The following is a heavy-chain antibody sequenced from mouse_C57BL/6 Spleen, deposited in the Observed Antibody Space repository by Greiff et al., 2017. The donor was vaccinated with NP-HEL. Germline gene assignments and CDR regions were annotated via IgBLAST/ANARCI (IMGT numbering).Heavy chain of an antibody. CDR2: IDPENGDT. Sequence: EVQLQQSGAELVRPGASVKLSCTASGFNIKDDYMHWVKQRPEQGLEWIGWIDPENGDTEYASKFQGKATITADKSSNPAYLQLSSLTSEDTAVYYCTTDSSGPAWFAYWGQGTLVTVSA. J-gene: IGHJ3*01. CDR3: TTDSSGPAWFAY. CDR1: GFNIKDDY. V-gene: IGHV14-4*01. D-gene: IGHD3-2*02.